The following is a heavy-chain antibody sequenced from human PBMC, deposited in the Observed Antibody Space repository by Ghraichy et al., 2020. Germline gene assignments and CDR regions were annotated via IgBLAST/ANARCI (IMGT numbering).Heavy chain of an antibody. V-gene: IGHV3-23*01. D-gene: IGHD3-3*01. J-gene: IGHJ4*02. CDR2: ISGSGGST. Sequence: GGSLRLSCAASGFTFSSYAMSWVRQAPGKGLEWVSAISGSGGSTYYADSVKGRFTISRDNSKNTLYLQMNSLRAEDTAVYYCALKPLTYYDFWSGYYTVRGRDFDYWGQGTLVTVSS. CDR3: ALKPLTYYDFWSGYYTVRGRDFDY. CDR1: GFTFSSYA.